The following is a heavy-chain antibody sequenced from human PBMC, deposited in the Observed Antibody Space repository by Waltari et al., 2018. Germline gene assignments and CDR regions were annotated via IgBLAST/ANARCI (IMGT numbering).Heavy chain of an antibody. Sequence: QVQLQESGPGLVEPSGTLSLTCAVSGASSITTNTWWSWVRQPPGKGLEWIGEIGPGGDTNYNPSLKSRVTISVDKSKKQVSLKLISVSAADTAVYYGASTAIPYVPHDYWGQGTLVTVSS. D-gene: IGHD2-21*02. CDR3: ASTAIPYVPHDY. J-gene: IGHJ4*02. CDR1: GASSITTNTW. CDR2: IGPGGDT. V-gene: IGHV4-4*02.